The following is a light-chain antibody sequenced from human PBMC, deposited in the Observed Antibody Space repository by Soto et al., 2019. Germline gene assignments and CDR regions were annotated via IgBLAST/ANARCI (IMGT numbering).Light chain of an antibody. CDR3: QQRSNRPPTIT. Sequence: EIVLTQSPATLSLSPGERATLSCRASQSVSSYLAWYQQRPGQPPRLLIYDASNRATGIPARFSGSWSGTDFTLSISSLVPEDFAVYYCQQRSNRPPTITFGQGTRLEIK. CDR2: DAS. V-gene: IGKV3-11*01. CDR1: QSVSSY. J-gene: IGKJ5*01.